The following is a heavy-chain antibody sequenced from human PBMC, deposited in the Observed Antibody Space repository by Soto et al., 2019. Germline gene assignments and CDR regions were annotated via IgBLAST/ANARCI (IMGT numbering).Heavy chain of an antibody. Sequence: SETLSLTCAVYGGSFSGYYWTWIRQPPGKGLEWIGEINRSGSTNYNPSLKSRVTISLDKSKNQVSLKLNSVTAADTAVYYCSTRLGFCSGGSCYWGCWFDPWGQGILVTVSS. D-gene: IGHD2-15*01. V-gene: IGHV4-34*01. CDR3: STRLGFCSGGSCYWGCWFDP. J-gene: IGHJ5*02. CDR1: GGSFSGYY. CDR2: INRSGST.